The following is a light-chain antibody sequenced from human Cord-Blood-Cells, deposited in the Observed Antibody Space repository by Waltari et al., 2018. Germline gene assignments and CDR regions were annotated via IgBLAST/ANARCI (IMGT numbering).Light chain of an antibody. CDR1: SSDVGGYNY. CDR2: DVN. CDR3: CSYAGSYTWV. V-gene: IGLV2-11*01. J-gene: IGLJ3*02. Sequence: QSALTQPRSVSGSPGQSVPISCTGTSSDVGGYNYVSWYQQHPGNAPKLMIYDVNKRPSGVPDRFSGSKSGNTASLTISGLQAEDEADYYCCSYAGSYTWVFGGGTKLTVL.